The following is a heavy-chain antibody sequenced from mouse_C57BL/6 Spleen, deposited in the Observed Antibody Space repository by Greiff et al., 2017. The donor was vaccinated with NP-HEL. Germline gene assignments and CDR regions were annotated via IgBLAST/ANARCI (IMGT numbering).Heavy chain of an antibody. CDR1: GFSLTSYG. V-gene: IGHV2-2*01. Sequence: QVQLQQSGPGLVQPSQSLSITCTVSGFSLTSYGVHWVRQSPGKGLEWLGVIWSGGSTDYNAAFISRLSISKDNSKSQVFFKMNSLQADDTAIYYCARKVYYDYDGDADYYAMDYWGQGTSVTVSS. J-gene: IGHJ4*01. D-gene: IGHD2-4*01. CDR3: ARKVYYDYDGDADYYAMDY. CDR2: IWSGGST.